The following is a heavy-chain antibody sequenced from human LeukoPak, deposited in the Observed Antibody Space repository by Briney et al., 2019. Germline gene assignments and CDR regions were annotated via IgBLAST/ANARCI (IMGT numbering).Heavy chain of an antibody. D-gene: IGHD3-22*01. CDR2: ISYDGSNK. CDR3: ARGAVVITTGFQYYFDY. Sequence: PGGSLRLSCAASGFTFSSYAMHWVRQAPGKGLEWVAVISYDGSNKYYADSVKGRFTISRDNSKNTLYLQMNSLRAEDTAVYYCARGAVVITTGFQYYFDYWGQGTLVTVSS. V-gene: IGHV3-30*04. J-gene: IGHJ4*02. CDR1: GFTFSSYA.